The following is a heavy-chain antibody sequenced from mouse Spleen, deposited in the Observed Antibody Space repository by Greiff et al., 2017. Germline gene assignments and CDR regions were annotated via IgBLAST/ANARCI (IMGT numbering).Heavy chain of an antibody. CDR3: ASLYDYDVVGLGC. Sequence: EVQLQESGAELVKPGASVKLSCTASGFNIKDYYMHWVKQRTEQGLEWIGRIEPEDGETKYAPKFQGKATITADTSSNTAYLQLSSLTAGDTAVYYCASLYDYDVVGLGCWGRGTTLTVSS. CDR2: IEPEDGET. V-gene: IGHV14-2*01. CDR1: GFNIKDYY. J-gene: IGHJ2*01. D-gene: IGHD2-4*01.